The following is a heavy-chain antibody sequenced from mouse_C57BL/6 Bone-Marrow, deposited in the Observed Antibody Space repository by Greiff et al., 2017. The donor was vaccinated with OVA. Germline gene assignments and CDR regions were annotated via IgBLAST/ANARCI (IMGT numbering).Heavy chain of an antibody. CDR2: IYPGSGNT. CDR3: ARGQANCVDY. Sequence: VQLVESGAELVRPGASVKLSCKASGYTFTDYYINWVKQRPGQGLEWIARIYPGSGNTYYNEKFKGKATLTAEKSSSTAYMQLSSLTSEDSAVYFCARGQANCVDYWGQGTTLTVSS. CDR1: GYTFTDYY. V-gene: IGHV1-76*01. D-gene: IGHD4-1*01. J-gene: IGHJ2*01.